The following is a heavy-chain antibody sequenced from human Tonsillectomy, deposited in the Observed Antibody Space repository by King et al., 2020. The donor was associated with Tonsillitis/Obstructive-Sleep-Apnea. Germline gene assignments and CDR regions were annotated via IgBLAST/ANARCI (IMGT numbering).Heavy chain of an antibody. CDR2: ISYDGSNK. CDR3: AKNQGLGSSRRYYFDY. Sequence: VQLVESGGGVVQPGRSLRLSCAASGFTFSSYDMHWVRQAPGKGLEWVALISYDGSNKYYADSVKGRFTISRDNSKNTLYLQMNSLRAEGTGVYYCAKNQGLGSSRRYYFDYWGQGTLVTVSS. J-gene: IGHJ4*02. CDR1: GFTFSSYD. V-gene: IGHV3-30*18. D-gene: IGHD1-14*01.